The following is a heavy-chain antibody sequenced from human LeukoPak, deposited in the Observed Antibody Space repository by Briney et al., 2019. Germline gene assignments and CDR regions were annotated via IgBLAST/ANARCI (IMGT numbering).Heavy chain of an antibody. CDR3: VRDFRSADY. J-gene: IGHJ4*02. CDR2: IKQDGSEK. CDR1: GFTFSSYW. Sequence: GGSLRLSCAASGFTFSSYWMNWVRQAPGRGPEWAAHIKQDGSEKYYLDSVKARFIISRDNARNTVYLQMNSLRVEDTAVYYCVRDFRSADYWGQGTLVTVSS. V-gene: IGHV3-7*01.